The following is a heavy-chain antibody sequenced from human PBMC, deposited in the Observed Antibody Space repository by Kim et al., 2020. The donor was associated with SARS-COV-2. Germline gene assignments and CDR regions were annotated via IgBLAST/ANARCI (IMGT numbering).Heavy chain of an antibody. Sequence: GGSLRLSCAASGFIFSDYYMSWIRQAPGKGLEWVSYISSSGSTIYYADSVKGRFTISRDNAKNSLYLQMNNLRAEDTAVYYCTRERRIVVVTAIDAFDIWGQGTVVTVSS. J-gene: IGHJ3*02. CDR1: GFIFSDYY. D-gene: IGHD2-21*02. V-gene: IGHV3-11*01. CDR2: ISSSGSTI. CDR3: TRERRIVVVTAIDAFDI.